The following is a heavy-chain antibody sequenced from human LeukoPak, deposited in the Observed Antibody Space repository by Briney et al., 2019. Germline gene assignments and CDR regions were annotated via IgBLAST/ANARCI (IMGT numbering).Heavy chain of an antibody. CDR3: ARASYSYDINGWVPFDY. V-gene: IGHV4-38-2*01. J-gene: IGHJ4*02. CDR1: GYSISSGYY. CDR2: IYHSGST. D-gene: IGHD3-22*01. Sequence: SETLSLTCAVSGYSISSGYYWGWIRQPPGKGLEWIGSIYHSGSTYYNPSLKSRVTISVDTSKNQFSLKLSSVTAADTAVYYCARASYSYDINGWVPFDYWGQGTLVTVSS.